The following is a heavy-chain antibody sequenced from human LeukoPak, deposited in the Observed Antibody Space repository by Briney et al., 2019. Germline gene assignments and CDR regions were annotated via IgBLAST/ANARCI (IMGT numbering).Heavy chain of an antibody. J-gene: IGHJ4*02. CDR3: ARDKLVGSGWYCNY. CDR2: ISAYNGNT. D-gene: IGHD6-19*01. CDR1: GYTFTSYG. Sequence: AASVKVSCTASGYTFTSYGISWVRQAPGQGLEWMGWISAYNGNTNYAQKLQGRVTMTTDTSTSTAYMELRSLRSDDTAVYYCARDKLVGSGWYCNYWGQGTLVTVSS. V-gene: IGHV1-18*01.